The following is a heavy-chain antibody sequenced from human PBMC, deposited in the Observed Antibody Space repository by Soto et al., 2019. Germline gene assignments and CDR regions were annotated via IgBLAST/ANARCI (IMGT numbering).Heavy chain of an antibody. J-gene: IGHJ6*02. V-gene: IGHV4-59*01. Sequence: PSETLSLTCSVSGGSIRSFYWSWIRQPPGKGLEWIGYSYYTGGIRYNPSLESRVTISVDTSKNQFSLKMSSVTAADTAMYYCARVGEQWLGGDYYYNGMDVWGQGTTVTVSS. D-gene: IGHD6-19*01. CDR1: GGSIRSFY. CDR3: ARVGEQWLGGDYYYNGMDV. CDR2: SYYTGGI.